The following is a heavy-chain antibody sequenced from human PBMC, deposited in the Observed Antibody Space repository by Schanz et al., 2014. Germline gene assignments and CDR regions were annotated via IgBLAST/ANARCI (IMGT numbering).Heavy chain of an antibody. J-gene: IGHJ4*02. V-gene: IGHV3-23*04. CDR1: GFSFSDHA. CDR3: VRDSFFAFDY. D-gene: IGHD3-3*01. CDR2: ISGGGGTT. Sequence: EVQLVESGGGLVQPGKSLRLSCAASGFSFSDHAMDWVRQAPGKGLEWVSAISGGGGTTYYADSVKGRFTMSRDNAKNSVFLQMNSLRAEDTAVYYCVRDSFFAFDYWGQGTLVIVSS.